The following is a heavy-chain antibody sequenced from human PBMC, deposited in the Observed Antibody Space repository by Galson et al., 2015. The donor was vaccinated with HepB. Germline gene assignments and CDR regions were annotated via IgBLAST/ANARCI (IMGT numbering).Heavy chain of an antibody. CDR3: ARDHSGIVGQRTNWFDP. CDR1: GGTFSSYA. D-gene: IGHD1-26*01. V-gene: IGHV1-69*10. CDR2: IIPIFGIA. J-gene: IGHJ5*02. Sequence: SVKVSCKASGGTFSSYAISWVRQAPGQGLEWMGGIIPIFGIANYAQKVQGRVTITADKSTSTAYMELSSLRSEDTAVYYCARDHSGIVGQRTNWFDPWGQGTLVTVSS.